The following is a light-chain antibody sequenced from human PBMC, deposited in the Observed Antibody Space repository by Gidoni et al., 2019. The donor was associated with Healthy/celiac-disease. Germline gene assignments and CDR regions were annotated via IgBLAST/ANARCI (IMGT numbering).Light chain of an antibody. CDR2: AAS. CDR1: QSISSY. V-gene: IGKV1-39*01. J-gene: IGKJ1*01. Sequence: DIQMTQSPSSLSASVGDRVTITCRASQSISSYLNWYQQKPGKDPKLLIYAASSLQSGVPSRFSGSGSGTDFTLTISSLQPEDFATYYCQQSYSTPPTFXXXTKVEIK. CDR3: QQSYSTPPT.